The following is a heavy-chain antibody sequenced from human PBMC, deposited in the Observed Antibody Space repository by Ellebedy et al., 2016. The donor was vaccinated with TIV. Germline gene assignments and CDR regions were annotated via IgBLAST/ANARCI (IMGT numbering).Heavy chain of an antibody. CDR3: ARVLLLHGSSPPGY. D-gene: IGHD3-10*01. CDR2: IWYDGRNE. V-gene: IGHV3-33*01. J-gene: IGHJ4*02. CDR1: GFRFNSYG. Sequence: PGGSLRLSCEASGFRFNSYGMQWVRQAPGKGLELVAAIWYDGRNENYAESVKGRFTISRDNSKNRLYLQMSDLRADDTAVYYCARVLLLHGSSPPGYWGQGPLVIVSS.